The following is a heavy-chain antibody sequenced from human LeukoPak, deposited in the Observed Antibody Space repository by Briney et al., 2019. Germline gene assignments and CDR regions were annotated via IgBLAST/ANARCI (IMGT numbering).Heavy chain of an antibody. V-gene: IGHV4-59*01. D-gene: IGHD3-3*01. Sequence: SETLSLTCTVSGGSISSYYWSWIRQPPGKGLEWIGYIYYSGSTNYNPSLKSRVTISVDTSKNQFSLKLSSVTAADTAVYYCARGDFWSGYNWFDYWGQGTLVTDSS. CDR3: ARGDFWSGYNWFDY. CDR1: GGSISSYY. J-gene: IGHJ4*02. CDR2: IYYSGST.